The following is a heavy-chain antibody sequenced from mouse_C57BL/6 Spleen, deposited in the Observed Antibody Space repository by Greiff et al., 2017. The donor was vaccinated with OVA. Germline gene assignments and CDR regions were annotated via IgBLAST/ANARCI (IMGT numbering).Heavy chain of an antibody. Sequence: ESGPGLVKPSQSLSLTCSVTGYSITSGYYWNWIRQFPGNKLEWMGYISYDGSNNYNPSLKNRISITRDTSKNQFFLKLKSVTTEDTATYYCANYYGSSYRYFDGWGTGTTVTVSS. CDR1: GYSITSGYY. J-gene: IGHJ1*03. V-gene: IGHV3-6*01. CDR2: ISYDGSN. D-gene: IGHD1-1*01. CDR3: ANYYGSSYRYFDG.